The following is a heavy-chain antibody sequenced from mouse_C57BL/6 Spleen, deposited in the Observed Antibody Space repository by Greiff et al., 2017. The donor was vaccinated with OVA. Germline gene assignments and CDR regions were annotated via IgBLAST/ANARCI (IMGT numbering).Heavy chain of an antibody. Sequence: VQLQQPGAELVKPGASVKLSCKASGYTFTSYWMHWVKQRPGQGLEWIGMIHPNSGSTNYNEKFKSKATLTVDKSSSTAYMQLSSLTSEDSAVYYCARENYYGSSGGYYFDYWGQGTTLTVSS. J-gene: IGHJ2*01. CDR1: GYTFTSYW. D-gene: IGHD1-1*01. V-gene: IGHV1-64*01. CDR2: IHPNSGST. CDR3: ARENYYGSSGGYYFDY.